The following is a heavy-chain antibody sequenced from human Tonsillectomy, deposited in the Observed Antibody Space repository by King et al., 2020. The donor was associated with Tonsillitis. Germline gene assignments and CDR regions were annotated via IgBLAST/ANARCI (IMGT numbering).Heavy chain of an antibody. CDR1: GFNCSSDR. CDR3: ARDALTGDQVGDAFDI. D-gene: IGHD7-27*01. CDR2: ISSSGSYI. V-gene: IGHV3-21*01. J-gene: IGHJ3*02. Sequence: VQLVESGGGLVKPGGSLRLSCAASGFNCSSDRMKWVRQASGKGLGWVSCISSSGSYIYYSDSVKGRFIISRDSAKSSLYLQMNSLRAEDTAVDYCARDALTGDQVGDAFDIWGQGTMVTVSS.